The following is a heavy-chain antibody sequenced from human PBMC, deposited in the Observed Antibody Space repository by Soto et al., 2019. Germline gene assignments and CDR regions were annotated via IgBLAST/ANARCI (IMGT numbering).Heavy chain of an antibody. Sequence: QVQLVQSGAEVKKPGSSVKVSCKASGGTFNIYSFGWLRQAPGQGLQWMGSIIPFIGAPNYAQNFQDRVTITADESTTTAYMELSGLKSEDTAVYFCARGGDSSSLRAFYSYGFDVWGQGTSVTVSS. CDR1: GGTFNIYS. CDR3: ARGGDSSSLRAFYSYGFDV. J-gene: IGHJ6*02. D-gene: IGHD6-6*01. CDR2: IIPFIGAP. V-gene: IGHV1-69*18.